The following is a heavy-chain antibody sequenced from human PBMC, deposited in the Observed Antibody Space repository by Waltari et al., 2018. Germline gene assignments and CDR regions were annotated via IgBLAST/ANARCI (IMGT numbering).Heavy chain of an antibody. Sequence: QVQLVQSGAEVKKPGSSVKVSCKASGGTFSSYAISWVRQAPGQGLEWMGGIIPIFGTANYAQKFQGRVTITADESTSTAYMELSSLRSEDTAVYYCASAYDFWSGFIRARGMAFDIWGQGTMVTVSS. V-gene: IGHV1-69*12. CDR1: GGTFSSYA. J-gene: IGHJ3*02. CDR3: ASAYDFWSGFIRARGMAFDI. D-gene: IGHD3-3*01. CDR2: IIPIFGTA.